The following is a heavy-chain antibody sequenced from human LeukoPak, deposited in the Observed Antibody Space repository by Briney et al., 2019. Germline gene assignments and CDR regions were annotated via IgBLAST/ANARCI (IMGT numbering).Heavy chain of an antibody. CDR2: IYYSGST. V-gene: IGHV4-39*07. CDR3: ARGADYYDSSGTDAFDI. CDR1: GGSISSSSYY. Sequence: SETLSLTCTVSGGSISSSSYYWGWIRQPPGKGLEWIGSIYYSGSTYYNPSLKSRVTISVDTSKNQFSLKLSSVTAADTAVYYCARGADYYDSSGTDAFDIWGQGTMVTVSS. J-gene: IGHJ3*02. D-gene: IGHD3-22*01.